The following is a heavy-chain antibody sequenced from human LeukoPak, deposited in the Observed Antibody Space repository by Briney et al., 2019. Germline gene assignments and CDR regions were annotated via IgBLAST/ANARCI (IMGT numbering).Heavy chain of an antibody. Sequence: GASVKVSCKASGYTFTSYDINWVRQATGQGLEWMGWMNPNSGNTGYAQKFQGRVTMTRNTSISTAYMELSSLRSEDTAVYYCARGPGSGSYPYYYYYMDVWGKGPTVTVSS. CDR2: MNPNSGNT. D-gene: IGHD3-10*01. CDR1: GYTFTSYD. J-gene: IGHJ6*03. CDR3: ARGPGSGSYPYYYYYMDV. V-gene: IGHV1-8*01.